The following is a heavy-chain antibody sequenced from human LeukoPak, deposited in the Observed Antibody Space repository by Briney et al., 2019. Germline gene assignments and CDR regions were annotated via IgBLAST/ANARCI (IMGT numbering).Heavy chain of an antibody. V-gene: IGHV1-46*01. CDR2: INPSGGST. CDR1: GYTFTSYY. J-gene: IGHJ4*02. Sequence: ASVKVSCKASGYTFTSYYMNWVRQAPGQGLEWMGIINPSGGSTSYAQKFQGRVTMTTDTSTSTAYMELRSLRSDDTAVYYCARDRYSSGWYKLQDYWGQGTLVTVSS. CDR3: ARDRYSSGWYKLQDY. D-gene: IGHD6-19*01.